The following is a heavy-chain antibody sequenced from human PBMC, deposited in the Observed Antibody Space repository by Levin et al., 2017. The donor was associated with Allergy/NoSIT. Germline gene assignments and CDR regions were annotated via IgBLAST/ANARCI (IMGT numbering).Heavy chain of an antibody. CDR2: IRTSVFGGTT. V-gene: IGHV3-49*04. CDR1: GFTFGDYA. Sequence: GGSLRLSCITSGFTFGDYAMSWVRQSPGEGLEWLGLIRTSVFGGTTEYAASVKGRFTISRDDSKSIAYLQMNSLKIEDTAVYYCIRNKSLAIWGQGTLVTVSS. J-gene: IGHJ4*02. CDR3: IRNKSLAI.